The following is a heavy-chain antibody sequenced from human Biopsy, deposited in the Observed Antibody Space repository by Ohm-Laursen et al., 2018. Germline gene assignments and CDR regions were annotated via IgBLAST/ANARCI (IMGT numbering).Heavy chain of an antibody. CDR2: VNPNSGAT. Sequence: GASVKVSCKASGYTFNDYYIHWVRQSPGQGLEWMGWVNPNSGATNSAEKFRGRVTMTSDTSTGTAYMELTSLTSDDTAVYFCARWETTLGRSLDSWGQGTLVAVSS. CDR1: GYTFNDYY. CDR3: ARWETTLGRSLDS. J-gene: IGHJ4*02. V-gene: IGHV1-2*02. D-gene: IGHD1-26*01.